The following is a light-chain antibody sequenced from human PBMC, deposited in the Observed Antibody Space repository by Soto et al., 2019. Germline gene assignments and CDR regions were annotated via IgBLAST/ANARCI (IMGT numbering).Light chain of an antibody. V-gene: IGLV2-14*01. CDR3: SSCTNNSTVI. CDR1: SSDVGGYNY. CDR2: DVN. J-gene: IGLJ2*01. Sequence: QSALSQPASVSGSPGQSITISCTGTSSDVGGYNYVSWYQQCPGKAPKVMIYDVNDRPSGISNRFSGSKSGNTASLTISGLQAEEEADYYCSSCTNNSTVIFGGGTKLTVL.